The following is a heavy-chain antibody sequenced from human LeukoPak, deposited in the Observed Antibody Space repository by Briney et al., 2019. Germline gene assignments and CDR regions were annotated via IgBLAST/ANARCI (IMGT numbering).Heavy chain of an antibody. CDR3: ARSGSGNYYKVSDY. Sequence: ASVKVSCKASGYTFTSYDINWVRQATGQGLEWMGWINPNSGATTYAQKFQGRVTMTRDTSISTAYMEVSRLRSDDTAVYYCARSGSGNYYKVSDYWGQGTLVTVSS. CDR1: GYTFTSYD. V-gene: IGHV1-2*02. CDR2: INPNSGAT. J-gene: IGHJ4*02. D-gene: IGHD3-10*01.